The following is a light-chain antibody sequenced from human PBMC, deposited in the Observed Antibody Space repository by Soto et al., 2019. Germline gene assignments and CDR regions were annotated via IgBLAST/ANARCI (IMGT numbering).Light chain of an antibody. J-gene: IGLJ2*01. CDR1: SSDVGGYNY. V-gene: IGLV2-14*01. CDR3: SSYTSSSTLGV. Sequence: QSALTQPASVSGSPGQSITISCTGTSSDVGGYNYVSWYQQHPGKAPKLMIYEVSHRPSGVSTRFSGSKSGNTASLTISGLQAEDEADYYCSSYTSSSTLGVFGGGTKVTVL. CDR2: EVS.